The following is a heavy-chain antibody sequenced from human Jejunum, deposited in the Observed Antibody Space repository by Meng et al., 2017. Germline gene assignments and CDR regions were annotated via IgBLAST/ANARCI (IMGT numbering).Heavy chain of an antibody. Sequence: EGPRLESGGGLGQPGGSRRLSCAASGFTFNSFAMSWVRQAPGKGLEWVSAISGSGDNTFYADSVKGRFTISRVNSKNTLYLQMNSLRAEDTAVYYCAEDEELHCWGQGSLVTVSS. CDR2: ISGSGDNT. V-gene: IGHV3-23*01. J-gene: IGHJ4*02. D-gene: IGHD3-10*01. CDR1: GFTFNSFA. CDR3: AEDEELHC.